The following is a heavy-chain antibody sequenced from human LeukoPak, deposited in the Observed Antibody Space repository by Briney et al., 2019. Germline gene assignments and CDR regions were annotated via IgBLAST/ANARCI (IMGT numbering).Heavy chain of an antibody. CDR2: GCVSVNR. CDR3: ARWMSKWNSVNYYYYSHMDV. CDR1: GDSISSCP. J-gene: IGHJ6*03. D-gene: IGHD1-7*01. Sequence: PSETLSLTCTVSGDSISSCPSCCVWEPLRRGPERRGCGCVSVNRNNNAARKSRGTISSDTSKNQLSLNMTSVTAADTAVYYCARWMSKWNSVNYYYYSHMDVGAKGTTVTVPS. V-gene: IGHV4-59*01.